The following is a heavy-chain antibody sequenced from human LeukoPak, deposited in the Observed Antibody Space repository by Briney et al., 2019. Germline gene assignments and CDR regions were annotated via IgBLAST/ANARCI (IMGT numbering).Heavy chain of an antibody. CDR1: GFTFSSYG. Sequence: GGSLRLSCAASGFTFSSYGMHWVRQAPGKGLEWVAVISYDGSNKYYADSVKGRFTISRDNSKNTLYLQMNSLRAEDTAVYYCAKMTLQAVATWYFDYWGQGTLVTVSS. D-gene: IGHD4-11*01. V-gene: IGHV3-30*18. CDR3: AKMTLQAVATWYFDY. J-gene: IGHJ4*02. CDR2: ISYDGSNK.